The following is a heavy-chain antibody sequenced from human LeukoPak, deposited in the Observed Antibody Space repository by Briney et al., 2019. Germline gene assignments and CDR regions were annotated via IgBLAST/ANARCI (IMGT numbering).Heavy chain of an antibody. V-gene: IGHV3-7*01. CDR3: ARDKIVGPTTLDY. D-gene: IGHD1-26*01. Sequence: GGSLRHSCAASGFTFSGYWMSWVRQTPEKGLEWVANIKQDGNEKYYVDSVKGRFTISRDNAKNSLYLQMNSLRADDTAVYYCARDKIVGPTTLDYWGQGTLVTVSS. J-gene: IGHJ4*02. CDR2: IKQDGNEK. CDR1: GFTFSGYW.